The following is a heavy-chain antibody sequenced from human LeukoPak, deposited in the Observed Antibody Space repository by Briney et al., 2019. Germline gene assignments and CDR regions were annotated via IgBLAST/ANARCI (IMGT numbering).Heavy chain of an antibody. CDR1: GGSISSYY. J-gene: IGHJ6*03. D-gene: IGHD3-10*01. CDR3: ARAGLLWFGEGNYYYYYMDV. Sequence: PSETLSLTCTVSGGSISSYYWSWIRQPAGKGLEWIGRIYTSGSTNYNPSLKSRVTMSVDTSKNQFSLKLSSVTAADTAVYYCARAGLLWFGEGNYYYYYMDVWGKGTTVTISS. CDR2: IYTSGST. V-gene: IGHV4-4*07.